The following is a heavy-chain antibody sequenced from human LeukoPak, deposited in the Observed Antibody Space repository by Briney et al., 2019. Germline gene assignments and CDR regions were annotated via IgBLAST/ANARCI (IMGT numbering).Heavy chain of an antibody. Sequence: ASVKVSCKASGYTFTSYDINWVRQATGQGLEWMGWMNPNSGNTGYAQKFQGRVTMTRNTSISTAYMELSSLRSEDTAVYYCAVITMVRGVILRKRYGMDVWGQGTTVTVS. J-gene: IGHJ6*02. CDR2: MNPNSGNT. V-gene: IGHV1-8*01. CDR3: AVITMVRGVILRKRYGMDV. CDR1: GYTFTSYD. D-gene: IGHD3-10*01.